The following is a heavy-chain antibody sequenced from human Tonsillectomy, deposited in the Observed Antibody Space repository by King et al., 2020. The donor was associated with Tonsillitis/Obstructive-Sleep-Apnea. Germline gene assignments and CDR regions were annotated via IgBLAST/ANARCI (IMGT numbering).Heavy chain of an antibody. CDR2: INAGNGDT. CDR3: ARRGAGYCSSTTCYYWFDP. D-gene: IGHD2-2*01. CDR1: GYTFTTYA. J-gene: IGHJ5*02. V-gene: IGHV1-3*01. Sequence: QLVQSGAEVKKPGASGKVSCKASGYTFTTYALYWVRQAPGQRLEWMGWINAGNGDTKYSQNFQGRVTITRDTSASTAYMELSSLRSEDTAVYYCARRGAGYCSSTTCYYWFDPWGQGTLVTVSS.